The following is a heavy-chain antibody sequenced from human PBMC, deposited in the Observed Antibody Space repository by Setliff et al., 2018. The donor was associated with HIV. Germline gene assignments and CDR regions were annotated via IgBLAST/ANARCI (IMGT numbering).Heavy chain of an antibody. CDR3: AAASNRRVRGVNLHYYYYMDV. J-gene: IGHJ6*03. CDR1: GFTFTNSA. CDR2: IVVGSYST. D-gene: IGHD3-10*01. Sequence: SVKVSCKASGFTFTNSAMQWVRQARGQRLEWIGWIVVGSYSTNYAQKFQERVTTTRDLSTSTAYMELSSLRSEDTAVYYCAAASNRRVRGVNLHYYYYMDVWGKGTTVTVSS. V-gene: IGHV1-58*02.